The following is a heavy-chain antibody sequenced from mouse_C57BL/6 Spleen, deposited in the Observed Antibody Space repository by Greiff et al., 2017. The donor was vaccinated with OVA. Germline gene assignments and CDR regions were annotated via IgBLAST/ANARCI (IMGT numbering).Heavy chain of an antibody. CDR3: ARGWAKAYFDY. CDR1: GFTFSDYG. V-gene: IGHV5-17*01. J-gene: IGHJ2*01. D-gene: IGHD3-2*02. Sequence: EVKVEESGGGLVKPGGSLKLSCAASGFTFSDYGMHWVRQAPEKGLEWVAYISSGSSTIYYADTVKGRFTISRDNAKNTLFLQMTSLRSEDTAMYYCARGWAKAYFDYWGQGTTLTVSS. CDR2: ISSGSSTI.